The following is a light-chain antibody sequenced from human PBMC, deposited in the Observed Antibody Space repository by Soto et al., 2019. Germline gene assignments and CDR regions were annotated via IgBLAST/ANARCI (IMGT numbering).Light chain of an antibody. Sequence: DIQMTQSPSTLSAVVGDRVTITCRSSQSINTWLAWYQQKPGKAPKLLIYNASILETGVPSRFSGRGSGTEFTLTISGLQPDDFATYYCQQYSRYPWTFGQGTKVEIK. V-gene: IGKV1-5*03. CDR2: NAS. J-gene: IGKJ1*01. CDR3: QQYSRYPWT. CDR1: QSINTW.